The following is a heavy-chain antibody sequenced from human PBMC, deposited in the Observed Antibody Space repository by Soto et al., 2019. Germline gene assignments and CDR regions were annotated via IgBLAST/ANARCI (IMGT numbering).Heavy chain of an antibody. CDR2: MSSKSLNI. Sequence: EVQLVESGGGLVQPGGSLRVSCAASGFTFSTYSMNWVRQAPGKGLEWVSYMSSKSLNINYTDSVKGRFTISRDNANNSLYLQMNSLRDEDTAVYYCARGRSSSDNGMDVWGQGTTVTVSS. V-gene: IGHV3-48*02. CDR3: ARGRSSSDNGMDV. CDR1: GFTFSTYS. J-gene: IGHJ6*02. D-gene: IGHD6-6*01.